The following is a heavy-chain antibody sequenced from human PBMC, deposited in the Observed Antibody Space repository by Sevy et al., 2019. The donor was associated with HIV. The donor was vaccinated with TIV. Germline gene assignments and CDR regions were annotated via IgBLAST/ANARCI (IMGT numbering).Heavy chain of an antibody. CDR2: ISYDGSNK. V-gene: IGHV3-30*18. J-gene: IGHJ4*02. Sequence: GGSLRLSCAASGFTFTSYGMHWDRQAPGKGLEWVAVISYDGSNKYYADSVKGRFTISRDKSKNTLYLQMNSLRAEDTAVYYCAKAPRGYRYASFFDYWGQGTLVTVSS. D-gene: IGHD5-18*01. CDR3: AKAPRGYRYASFFDY. CDR1: GFTFTSYG.